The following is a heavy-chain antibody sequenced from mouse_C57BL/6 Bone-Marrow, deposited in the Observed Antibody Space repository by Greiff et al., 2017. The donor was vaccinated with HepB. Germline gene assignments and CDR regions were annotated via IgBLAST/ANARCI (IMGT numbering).Heavy chain of an antibody. CDR2: IWSDGST. CDR3: ARHTGSSYPYAMDY. Sequence: VQGVESGPGLVAPSQSLSITCTVSGFSLTSYGVHWVRQPPGKGLEWLVVIWSDGSTTYNSALKSRLSISKDNSKSQVFLKMNSLQTDDNAMYYCARHTGSSYPYAMDYWCQGPSVTVSS. CDR1: GFSLTSYG. D-gene: IGHD1-1*01. J-gene: IGHJ4*01. V-gene: IGHV2-6-1*01.